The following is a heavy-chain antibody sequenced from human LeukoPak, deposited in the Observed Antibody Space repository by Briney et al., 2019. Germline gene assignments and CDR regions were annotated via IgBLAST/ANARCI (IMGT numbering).Heavy chain of an antibody. CDR1: GGSFSGYY. Sequence: KPSETLSLTCAVYGGSFSGYYWSWIRQPPGKGLEWIGEINHSGSTNYNPSLKSRVTISVDTSKNQFSLKLSSVTAADTAVYYCATLYYDFWSGYYPYFDYWGQGTLVTVSS. CDR2: INHSGST. V-gene: IGHV4-34*01. CDR3: ATLYYDFWSGYYPYFDY. D-gene: IGHD3-3*01. J-gene: IGHJ4*02.